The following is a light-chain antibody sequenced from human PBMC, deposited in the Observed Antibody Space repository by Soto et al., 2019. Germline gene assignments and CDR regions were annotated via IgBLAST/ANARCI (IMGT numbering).Light chain of an antibody. Sequence: EILLTQSPSTLALSPGEGATLSCRASQHVSSYLAWYQQKPGQAPRLLIYDASIRATGIPARFSGSGSGTDFTLTISSLEPEDFEVYYCQQRRNWQVTFGQGTRLEIK. CDR2: DAS. CDR1: QHVSSY. J-gene: IGKJ5*01. V-gene: IGKV3-11*01. CDR3: QQRRNWQVT.